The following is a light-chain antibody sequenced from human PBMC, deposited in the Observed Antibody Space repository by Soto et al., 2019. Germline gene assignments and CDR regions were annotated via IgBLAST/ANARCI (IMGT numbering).Light chain of an antibody. CDR2: GAS. CDR3: QHYGSSLYT. CDR1: QSVNSIY. Sequence: EIVLTQSPGTLSLSPGERATLSCRVSQSVNSIYLTWYQQKPGQAPRLLIYGASSRATDIPDRFSGSGSGADFTLTITRLEPEDSAVYYCQHYGSSLYTFGQGTKVEIK. V-gene: IGKV3-20*01. J-gene: IGKJ2*01.